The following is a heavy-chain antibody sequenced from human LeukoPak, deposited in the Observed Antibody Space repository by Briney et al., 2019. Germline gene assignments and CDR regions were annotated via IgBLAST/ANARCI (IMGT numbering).Heavy chain of an antibody. J-gene: IGHJ4*02. CDR1: GFTFSSYA. CDR2: ISYDGSNK. D-gene: IGHD3-3*02. V-gene: IGHV3-30*04. Sequence: GGSLRLSCAASGFTFSSYAMHWVRQAPGKGLEWVAVISYDGSNKYYADSVKGRFTISRDNSKNTLYLQMNSLRAEDTAVYYCARSVPPSAGVISISFDYWGQGTLVTVSS. CDR3: ARSVPPSAGVISISFDY.